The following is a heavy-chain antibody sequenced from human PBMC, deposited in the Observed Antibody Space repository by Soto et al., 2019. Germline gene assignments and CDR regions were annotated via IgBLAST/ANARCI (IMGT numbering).Heavy chain of an antibody. CDR3: ARDDGVPGAGFDS. Sequence: QVQLVESGGGVVQPGRSLRLSCAASGFTFSYYAFHWVRQAPGKGLEWVSMISSDGRIENYADSVRGRFTISRDNSRNTLYLQMNSLRPDDEAVFYCARDDGVPGAGFDSWGQGNRVTVSS. CDR1: GFTFSYYA. V-gene: IGHV3-30*04. J-gene: IGHJ5*01. D-gene: IGHD4-17*01. CDR2: ISSDGRIE.